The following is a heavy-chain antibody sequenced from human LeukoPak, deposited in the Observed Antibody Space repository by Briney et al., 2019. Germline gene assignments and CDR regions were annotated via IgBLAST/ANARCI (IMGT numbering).Heavy chain of an antibody. CDR3: ARTKEMNLEYPRNPFDP. Sequence: SETLSLTCTVSGGSISSGDYYWSWIRQPPGKGLEWIAYMYYSGSTYYNPSLKSRVTMSADTSKNQFSLKLSSVTAADTAVYYCARTKEMNLEYPRNPFDPWGQGTLVTVSS. D-gene: IGHD1-1*01. CDR1: GGSISSGDYY. V-gene: IGHV4-30-4*01. CDR2: MYYSGST. J-gene: IGHJ5*02.